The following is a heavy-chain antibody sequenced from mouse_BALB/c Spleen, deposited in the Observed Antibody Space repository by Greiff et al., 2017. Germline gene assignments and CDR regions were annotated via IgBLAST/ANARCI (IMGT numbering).Heavy chain of an antibody. CDR2: IWRGGST. CDR3: AKNPYYYGSIYYAMDY. J-gene: IGHJ4*01. D-gene: IGHD1-1*01. CDR1: GFSLTSYG. V-gene: IGHV2-5-1*01. Sequence: QVQLQQPGPSLVQPSQSLSITCTVSGFSLTSYGVHWVRQSPGKGLEWLGVIWRGGSTDYNAAFMSRLSITKDNSKSQVFFKMNSLQADDTAIYYCAKNPYYYGSIYYAMDYWGQGTSVTVSS.